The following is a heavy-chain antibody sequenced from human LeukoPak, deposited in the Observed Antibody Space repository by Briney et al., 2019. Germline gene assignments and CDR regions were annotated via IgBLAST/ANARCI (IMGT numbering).Heavy chain of an antibody. Sequence: ASVKVSCKASGYTFTGYYMHWVRQAPGQGLEWMGWINPNSGGTNYAQKFQGRVTMTRDTSISTAYMELSRLRSDDTAVYNCARVETWSSYSSFGYFDFWGQGTLVTVSS. J-gene: IGHJ4*02. CDR2: INPNSGGT. CDR1: GYTFTGYY. CDR3: ARVETWSSYSSFGYFDF. V-gene: IGHV1-2*02. D-gene: IGHD3-3*01.